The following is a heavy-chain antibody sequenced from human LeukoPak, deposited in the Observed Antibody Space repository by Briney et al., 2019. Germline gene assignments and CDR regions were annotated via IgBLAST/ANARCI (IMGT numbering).Heavy chain of an antibody. CDR3: AREEVSVISDTCCSGLGY. J-gene: IGHJ4*02. CDR1: GYTFTGYY. D-gene: IGHD3-10*01. Sequence: GASVKVSCKASGYTFTGYYMHWVRQAPGQGLEWMGWINPNSGGTNYAQKLQGRVTMTRDTSINTAYMELGSLRSDDTAVYYCAREEVSVISDTCCSGLGYWGQGTLVTVSS. CDR2: INPNSGGT. V-gene: IGHV1-2*02.